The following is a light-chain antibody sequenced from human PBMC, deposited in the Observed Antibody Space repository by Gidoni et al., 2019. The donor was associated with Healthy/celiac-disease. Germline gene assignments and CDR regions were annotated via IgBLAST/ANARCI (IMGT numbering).Light chain of an antibody. CDR3: QQSYSTPRT. V-gene: IGKV1-39*01. CDR2: AAS. CDR1: QSISSY. J-gene: IGKJ1*01. Sequence: DIQMTQSPSSLSASVGDRVTITCRPSQSISSYLNWYQLKPGKAPKLLIYAASSLQSGVPSRFSGSGSGTDFTLTISSLQPEDFATYYCQQSYSTPRTFGQGTKVEIK.